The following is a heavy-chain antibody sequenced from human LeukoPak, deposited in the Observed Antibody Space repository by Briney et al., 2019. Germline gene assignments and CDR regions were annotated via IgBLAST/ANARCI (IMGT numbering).Heavy chain of an antibody. D-gene: IGHD5-12*01. Sequence: GASVKVSCKASGYTFTSYYMHWVRQAPGQGLEWMGIINPSGGSTSYAQKFQGRVTITRNTSISTAYMELSSLRSEDTAVYYCARRGYSGYVSQDWFDPWGQGTLVTVSP. CDR3: ARRGYSGYVSQDWFDP. V-gene: IGHV1-46*01. CDR2: INPSGGST. J-gene: IGHJ5*02. CDR1: GYTFTSYY.